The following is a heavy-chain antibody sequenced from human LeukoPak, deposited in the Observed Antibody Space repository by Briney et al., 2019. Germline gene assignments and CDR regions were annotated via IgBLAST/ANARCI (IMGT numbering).Heavy chain of an antibody. J-gene: IGHJ4*02. CDR1: GFTFSSYS. V-gene: IGHV3-48*02. CDR2: IRSSGSPI. CDR3: VRDPDALDF. Sequence: GGSLRLSCAASGFTFSSYSMNWVRQAPGKGLEWVSYIRSSGSPIYYADSLRGRFTISRDNAKNSLYLQMNSLRDEDTAVYYCVRDPDALDFWGQGTPVTVSS.